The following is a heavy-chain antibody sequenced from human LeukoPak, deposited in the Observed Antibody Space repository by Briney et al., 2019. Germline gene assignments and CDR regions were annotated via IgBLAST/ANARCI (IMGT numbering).Heavy chain of an antibody. D-gene: IGHD6-19*01. CDR1: GFPFISYG. J-gene: IGHJ4*02. V-gene: IGHV3-21*01. Sequence: PGGSLRLSCSASGFPFISYGMDWVRQAPGKGLEWVSYISSRSNYIYYADSVKGRFTISSDNDKHSLYLHMNGLRAEDSAVYYCAIHSSGWYQGFYWGQGTLLTVSS. CDR3: AIHSSGWYQGFY. CDR2: ISSRSNYI.